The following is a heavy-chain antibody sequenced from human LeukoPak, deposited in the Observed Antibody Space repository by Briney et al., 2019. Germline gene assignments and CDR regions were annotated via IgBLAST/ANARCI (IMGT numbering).Heavy chain of an antibody. CDR1: GFTFSTYG. J-gene: IGHJ4*02. CDR3: AAFIATKLYN. Sequence: GGSLRLSCAASGFTFSTYGMHWVRQAPGKGLEWVAVASSDEVNQNYAYSVKGRFLISGDNSKDTLHLQMNNLRTENTAVYHCAAFIATKLYNWGQGILVTVSS. CDR2: ASSDEVNQ. V-gene: IGHV3-30*02. D-gene: IGHD2-15*01.